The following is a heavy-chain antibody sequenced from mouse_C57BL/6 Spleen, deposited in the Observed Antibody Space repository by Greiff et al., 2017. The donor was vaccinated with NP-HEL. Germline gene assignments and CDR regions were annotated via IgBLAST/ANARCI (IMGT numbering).Heavy chain of an antibody. V-gene: IGHV1-61*01. CDR3: ARSDYGYDGYYAMDY. D-gene: IGHD2-2*01. CDR1: GYTFTSYW. Sequence: QVQLQQPGAELVRPGSSVKLSCKASGYTFTSYWMDWVQQSPGQGLEWIGNIYPSDSETHYNQKFKDKATLTVDKSSSTAYMHLSSLTTEDSAVYYCARSDYGYDGYYAMDYWGQGTSVTVSS. J-gene: IGHJ4*01. CDR2: IYPSDSET.